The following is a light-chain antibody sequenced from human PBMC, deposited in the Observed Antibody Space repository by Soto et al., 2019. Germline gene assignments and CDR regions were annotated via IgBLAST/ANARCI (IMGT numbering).Light chain of an antibody. CDR1: QSVSANS. Sequence: EIGLTQSPGTLSLSPGERATLSCRASQSVSANSLAWYQQKGGQAPRLLIYAASTRATGVPDKFSGTGSGTEFALTTSRLETEDFAVYHCQQYNKGWTLGQATKVDIK. CDR2: AAS. V-gene: IGKV3-20*01. J-gene: IGKJ1*01. CDR3: QQYNKGWT.